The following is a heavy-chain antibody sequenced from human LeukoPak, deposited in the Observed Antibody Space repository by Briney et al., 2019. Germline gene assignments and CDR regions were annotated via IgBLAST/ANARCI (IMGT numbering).Heavy chain of an antibody. Sequence: PSETLSLTCTVSGGSISSYYWSWIRQPAGKGLEWIGRIYTSGSTNYNPSLKSRVTMSVDTSKNQFSLKLSSVTAADTAVYYCARDLGITGTTALPTNNWFDPWGQGTLVTVSS. V-gene: IGHV4-4*07. D-gene: IGHD1-20*01. J-gene: IGHJ5*02. CDR1: GGSISSYY. CDR3: ARDLGITGTTALPTNNWFDP. CDR2: IYTSGST.